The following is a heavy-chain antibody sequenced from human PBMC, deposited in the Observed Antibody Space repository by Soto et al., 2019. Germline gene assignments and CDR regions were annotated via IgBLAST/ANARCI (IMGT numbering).Heavy chain of an antibody. V-gene: IGHV1-69*13. Sequence: SVKVSWKASGGTFSSYAISWVRQAPGQGLEWMGGIIPIFGTANYAQKFQGRVTITADESTSTAYMELSSLRSEDTAVYYCASTKVVVAATLEYYYYGMDVWGQGTTVTVSS. CDR3: ASTKVVVAATLEYYYYGMDV. CDR1: GGTFSSYA. D-gene: IGHD2-15*01. J-gene: IGHJ6*02. CDR2: IIPIFGTA.